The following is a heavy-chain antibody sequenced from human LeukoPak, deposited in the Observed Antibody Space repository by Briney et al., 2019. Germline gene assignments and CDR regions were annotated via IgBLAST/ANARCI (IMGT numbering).Heavy chain of an antibody. CDR2: IWYDGSNK. CDR3: AKLRGRYGDYGYYLDY. J-gene: IGHJ4*02. V-gene: IGHV3-33*06. Sequence: GGSLRLSCAASGFTFSSYGMHWVRQAPGKGLEWVAVIWYDGSNKYYADSVKGRFTISRDNSKNTLYLQMNSLRAEDTAVYYCAKLRGRYGDYGYYLDYWGQGTLVTVSS. CDR1: GFTFSSYG. D-gene: IGHD4-17*01.